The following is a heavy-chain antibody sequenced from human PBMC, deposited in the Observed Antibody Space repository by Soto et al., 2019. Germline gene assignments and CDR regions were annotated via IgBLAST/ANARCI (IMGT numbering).Heavy chain of an antibody. CDR1: GYIFSNYG. V-gene: IGHV1-18*01. CDR3: ARENPNAFDI. Sequence: ASGKVSCKASGYIFSNYGIRWGGQGPGQGLEWMGWISAYNGNTNYAQKLQGRVTMTTDTSTSTAYMELRSLRSDDTAVYYCARENPNAFDIWGQGTMVTVSS. J-gene: IGHJ3*02. CDR2: ISAYNGNT.